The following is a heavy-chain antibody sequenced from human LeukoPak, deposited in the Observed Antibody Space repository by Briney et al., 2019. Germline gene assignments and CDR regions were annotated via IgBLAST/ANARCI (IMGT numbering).Heavy chain of an antibody. J-gene: IGHJ4*02. D-gene: IGHD1-26*01. Sequence: GRSLRLSCAASGFTFSSYAMHWVRQAPGKGLEWVAVISYDGSNKYYADSVKGRFTISRDNSKNTLYLQMNSLRAEDTAVYYCARTGIGIYSGSYYESGYWGQGTLVTVSS. V-gene: IGHV3-30-3*01. CDR3: ARTGIGIYSGSYYESGY. CDR2: ISYDGSNK. CDR1: GFTFSSYA.